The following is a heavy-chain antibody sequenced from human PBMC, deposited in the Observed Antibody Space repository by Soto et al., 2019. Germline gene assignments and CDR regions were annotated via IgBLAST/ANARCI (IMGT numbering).Heavy chain of an antibody. J-gene: IGHJ4*02. CDR3: ARVDSSSLSYYFDY. Sequence: GGSLRLSCAASGFTFSSYSMNWVRQAPGKGLEWVSYISSSSSTIYYADSVKGRFTISRDNSKNTLYLQMNSLRAEDTAVYYCARVDSSSLSYYFDYWGQGTLVTVSS. V-gene: IGHV3-48*01. CDR1: GFTFSSYS. CDR2: ISSSSSTI. D-gene: IGHD6-6*01.